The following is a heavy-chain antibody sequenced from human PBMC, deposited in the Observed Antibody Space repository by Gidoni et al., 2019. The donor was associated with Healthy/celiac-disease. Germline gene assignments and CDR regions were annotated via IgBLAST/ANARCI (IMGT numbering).Heavy chain of an antibody. V-gene: IGHV4-31*03. CDR2: IYYRGST. CDR1: GGSISSGGYY. J-gene: IGHJ3*02. Sequence: QVQLQESGPGLVKPSQPLSLTCTVSGGSISSGGYYWSWIRQHPGKGLVWIGYIYYRGSTYYNPSLKRRVTISVDTSKNQVSLKLSAVTAADTAVYYCARDLDSPSLAFDIWGQGTMVTVSS. CDR3: ARDLDSPSLAFDI. D-gene: IGHD2-2*01.